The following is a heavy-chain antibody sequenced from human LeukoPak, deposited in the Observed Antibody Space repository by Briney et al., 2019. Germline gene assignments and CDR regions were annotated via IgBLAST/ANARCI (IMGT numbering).Heavy chain of an antibody. D-gene: IGHD3-3*01. V-gene: IGHV1-8*03. CDR1: GYTFTSYD. J-gene: IGHJ6*03. CDR3: ARLRPLRFLEWLSPQGLYYYYMDV. CDR2: MNPNSGNT. Sequence: ASVKVSCKASGYTFTSYDINWVRQATGQGLEWMGWMNPNSGNTGYAQKFQGRVTITRNTSISTAYMELSSLRSEDTAVYYCARLRPLRFLEWLSPQGLYYYYMDVWGKGTTVTVSS.